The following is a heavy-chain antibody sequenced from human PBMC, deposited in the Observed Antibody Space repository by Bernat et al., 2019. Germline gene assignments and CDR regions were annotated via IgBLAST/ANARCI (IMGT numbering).Heavy chain of an antibody. Sequence: QLQLQESGPGLVKPSETLSLTCTVSGGSISSSSYYWGWIRQPPGKGLEWIGSIYYSGSTYYNPSLKSRVTISVDTSKNQFSLKLSSVTAADTAVYYCATRVAANIFDYWGKGTLVTVSS. CDR2: IYYSGST. CDR1: GGSISSSSYY. D-gene: IGHD6-13*01. V-gene: IGHV4-39*01. J-gene: IGHJ4*02. CDR3: ATRVAANIFDY.